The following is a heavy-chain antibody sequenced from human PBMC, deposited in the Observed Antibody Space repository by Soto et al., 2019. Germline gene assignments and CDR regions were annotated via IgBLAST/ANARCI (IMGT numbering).Heavy chain of an antibody. Sequence: PGGSLRLSCAASGFTFSSYEMNWVRQAPGKGLEWVSYISTRGSTKYYADSVKGRFTISRDDAKNSLYLQMNSLRVEDTAVYYCARAGVTIFGVVVYYSGMDVWGQGTTVTVSS. J-gene: IGHJ6*02. CDR2: ISTRGSTK. CDR3: ARAGVTIFGVVVYYSGMDV. CDR1: GFTFSSYE. V-gene: IGHV3-48*03. D-gene: IGHD3-3*01.